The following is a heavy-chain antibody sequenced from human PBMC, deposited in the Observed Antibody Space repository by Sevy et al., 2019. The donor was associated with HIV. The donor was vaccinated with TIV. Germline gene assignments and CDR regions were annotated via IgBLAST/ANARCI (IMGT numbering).Heavy chain of an antibody. CDR3: AGNQYSRGWTPFDY. CDR2: VYYSGSF. V-gene: IGHV4-59*01. D-gene: IGHD6-19*01. J-gene: IGHJ4*02. Sequence: SETLSLTCTISGGSISSYYWTWIRQPPGKGLEWIGYVYYSGSFNYNPSLKSRVTMSVDMSNKQFSLKLSSVTAADTAVYYCAGNQYSRGWTPFDYWGPGTLVTVSS. CDR1: GGSISSYY.